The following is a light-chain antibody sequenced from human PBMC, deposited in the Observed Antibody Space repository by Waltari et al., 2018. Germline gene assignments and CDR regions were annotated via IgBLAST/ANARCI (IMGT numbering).Light chain of an antibody. J-gene: IGKJ1*01. CDR3: QQYGTSHWT. CDR2: ATS. V-gene: IGKV3-20*01. Sequence: PGERATLSCRASQRVASNHLAWYQQKPGQAPRLLIYATSTRATGTPDRFSGSGSGTDFILTISRLEPEDFAVYFCQQYGTSHWTFGQGTRVEFK. CDR1: QRVASNH.